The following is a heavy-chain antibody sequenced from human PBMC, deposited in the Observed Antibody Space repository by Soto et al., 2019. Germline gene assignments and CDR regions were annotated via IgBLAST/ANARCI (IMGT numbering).Heavy chain of an antibody. CDR1: GGTFSSYT. CDR3: ARDEGREGPTTVTTYYYYGMDV. V-gene: IGHV1-69*04. CDR2: IIPILGIA. J-gene: IGHJ6*02. D-gene: IGHD4-17*01. Sequence: RASVKVSCKASGGTFSSYTISWVRQAPGQGLEWMGRIIPILGIANYAQKFQGRVTITADKSTSTAYMELSSLRSEDTAVYYCARDEGREGPTTVTTYYYYGMDVWGQGTTVTVSS.